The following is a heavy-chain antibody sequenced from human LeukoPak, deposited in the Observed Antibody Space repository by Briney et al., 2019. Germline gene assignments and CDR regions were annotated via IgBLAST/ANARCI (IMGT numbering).Heavy chain of an antibody. CDR2: IIPIFGTA. D-gene: IGHD4-17*01. CDR1: GGTFSSYA. V-gene: IGHV1-69*13. CDR3: SSGRVYGDYGYTFDAFDI. J-gene: IGHJ3*02. Sequence: LVKVSCKASGGTFSSYAISWVRQAPGQGLEWMGGIIPIFGTANYAQKFQGRVTITADESTSTAYMELSSLRSEDTAVYYCSSGRVYGDYGYTFDAFDIWGQGTMVTVSA.